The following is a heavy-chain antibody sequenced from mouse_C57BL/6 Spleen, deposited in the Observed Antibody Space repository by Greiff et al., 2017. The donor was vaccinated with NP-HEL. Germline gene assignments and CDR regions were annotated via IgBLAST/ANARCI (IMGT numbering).Heavy chain of an antibody. V-gene: IGHV1-61*01. CDR3: ARGGSGYAMDY. D-gene: IGHD3-2*02. Sequence: VQLQQPGAELVRPGSSVKLSCKASGYTFTSYWMDWVKQRPGQGLEWIGNIYPSDSETHYNQKFKDKATLTVDKSSSTAYMQLSSLTSEDSAVYYCARGGSGYAMDYWGQGTSVTVSS. CDR2: IYPSDSET. J-gene: IGHJ4*01. CDR1: GYTFTSYW.